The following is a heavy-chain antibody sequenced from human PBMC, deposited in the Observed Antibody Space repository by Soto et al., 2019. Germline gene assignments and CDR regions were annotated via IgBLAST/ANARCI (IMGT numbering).Heavy chain of an antibody. CDR3: ARGGGLNQLLSGSDH. J-gene: IGHJ4*02. CDR2: ISYDGSSE. D-gene: IGHD2-2*01. Sequence: QVQLVESGGGVVQPGGSLTLSCTASGFFLSDYGMHWVRQAPGKGLEWVAAISYDGSSEYYSDSVKDRFTTSRDNSKNTLYLHMNRLRVEDRALYYCARGGGLNQLLSGSDHWGQGTLVTVSS. CDR1: GFFLSDYG. V-gene: IGHV3-33*01.